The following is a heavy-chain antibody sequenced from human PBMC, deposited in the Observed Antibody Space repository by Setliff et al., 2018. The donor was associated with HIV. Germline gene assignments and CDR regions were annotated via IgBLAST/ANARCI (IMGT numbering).Heavy chain of an antibody. CDR2: IIPILGIA. CDR3: ARSRVHYYYDSSGYPTRYDAFDI. J-gene: IGHJ3*02. Sequence: VASVKVSCKASGGTFSSYAISWVRQAPGQGLEWMGGIIPILGIANYAQKFQGRVTITADKSTSTAYMELSSLRSEDTAVYYCARSRVHYYYDSSGYPTRYDAFDIWGQGNAGHRLL. CDR1: GGTFSSYA. D-gene: IGHD3-22*01. V-gene: IGHV1-69*10.